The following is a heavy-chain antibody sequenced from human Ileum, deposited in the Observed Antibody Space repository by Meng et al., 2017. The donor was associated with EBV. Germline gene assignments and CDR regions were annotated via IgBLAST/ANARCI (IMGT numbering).Heavy chain of an antibody. V-gene: IGHV4-4*02. CDR3: ASFPPPGKQWLVTDY. D-gene: IGHD6-19*01. Sequence: QGHLQECGPGRGKPSGPLSLTCAVSGGSISRSNWWSWVRQPPGKGLEWIGEIYHSGSTNYNPSLKSRVTISVDKSKNQFSLKLSSVTAADTAVYYCASFPPPGKQWLVTDYWGQGTLVTVSS. CDR2: IYHSGST. J-gene: IGHJ4*02. CDR1: GGSISRSNW.